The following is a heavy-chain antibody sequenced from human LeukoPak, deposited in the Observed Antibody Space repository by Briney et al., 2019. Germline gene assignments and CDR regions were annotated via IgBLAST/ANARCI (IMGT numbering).Heavy chain of an antibody. V-gene: IGHV3-30*18. J-gene: IGHJ4*02. D-gene: IGHD5-18*01. CDR3: AKDTAMVRDHFDY. Sequence: GVSLRLSCAASGFTFSTYGIHWVRQAPGKGLEWVATMSYDGGNKHYADSVKGRFTISRDNSENTVSLQMNSLRAEDTAVYYCAKDTAMVRDHFDYWGQGTLVTVSS. CDR1: GFTFSTYG. CDR2: MSYDGGNK.